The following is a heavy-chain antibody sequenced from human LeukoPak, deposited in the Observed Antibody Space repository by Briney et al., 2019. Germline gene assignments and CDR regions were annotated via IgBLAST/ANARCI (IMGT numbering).Heavy chain of an antibody. CDR2: ISWNSGSI. J-gene: IGHJ4*02. V-gene: IGHV3-9*01. D-gene: IGHD4-17*01. Sequence: GGSLRLSCAASGFTFDDYAMHWVRQAPGKGLEWVSGISWNSGSIGYADSAKGRFTISRDNAKNSLYLQMNSLRAEDTALYYCAKDIGDYGDYGVDYWGQGTLVTVSS. CDR3: AKDIGDYGDYGVDY. CDR1: GFTFDDYA.